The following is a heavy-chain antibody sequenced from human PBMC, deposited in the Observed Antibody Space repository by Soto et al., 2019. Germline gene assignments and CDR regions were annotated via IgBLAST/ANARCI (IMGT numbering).Heavy chain of an antibody. Sequence: EVQLVESGGGLAEPGGSLRLSCAASGLSFSNTWMNWVRQAPGKGLEWVATSKSRGDGGTADYAASVKDRFSISRDDSEHTVSLQMNSLRTEDTAIYYCATHFYYAYADWGQGTMVTVSS. CDR2: SKSRGDGGTA. CDR3: ATHFYYAYAD. J-gene: IGHJ4*02. D-gene: IGHD3-16*01. V-gene: IGHV3-15*07. CDR1: GLSFSNTW.